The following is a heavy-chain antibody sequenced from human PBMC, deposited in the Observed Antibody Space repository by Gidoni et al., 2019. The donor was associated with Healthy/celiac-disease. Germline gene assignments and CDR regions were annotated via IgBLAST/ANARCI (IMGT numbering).Heavy chain of an antibody. D-gene: IGHD3-16*01. CDR1: GFIFESLW. CDR2: IRGDGSKI. J-gene: IGHJ4*02. CDR3: ARDKAWGPDY. Sequence: EVQLVESGGGLVYPGDSLRRACAASGFIFESLWMSWVSKAPGKGMEWVASIRGDGSKIYYVDSVKGRFTISRANAKNSLFLHMNLLRDDDTAVYYCARDKAWGPDYWVLGTLVIVS. V-gene: IGHV3-7*01.